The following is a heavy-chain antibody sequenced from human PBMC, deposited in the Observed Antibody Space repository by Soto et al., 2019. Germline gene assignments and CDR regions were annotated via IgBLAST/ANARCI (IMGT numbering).Heavy chain of an antibody. D-gene: IGHD2-2*01. CDR1: GYTFTNYG. CDR3: ASPPGRLAAIDFSDPGDEPHYYYYGMDV. V-gene: IGHV1-18*01. J-gene: IGHJ6*02. Sequence: ASVKVSCKAAGYTFTNYGISWVRQAPGQGLEWMGWIVTYNGNTQSTQKLQGRVTMTTDTSTSTAYMELRSLRSDDTAVYYCASPPGRLAAIDFSDPGDEPHYYYYGMDVWGQGTKVTVSS. CDR2: IVTYNGNT.